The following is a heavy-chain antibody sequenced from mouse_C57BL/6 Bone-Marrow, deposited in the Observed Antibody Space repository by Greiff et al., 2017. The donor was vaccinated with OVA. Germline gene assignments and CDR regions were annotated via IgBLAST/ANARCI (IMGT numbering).Heavy chain of an antibody. D-gene: IGHD2-3*01. J-gene: IGHJ4*01. CDR1: GFTFSSYA. CDR2: ISDGGSYT. Sequence: EVKLMESGGGLVKPGGSLKLSCAASGFTFSSYAMSWVRQTPEKRLEWVATISDGGSYTYYPDNVKGRFTISRDNAKNNLYLQMSHLKSEDTAMYYCARDRDGYFAMDYWGQGTSVTVSS. V-gene: IGHV5-4*01. CDR3: ARDRDGYFAMDY.